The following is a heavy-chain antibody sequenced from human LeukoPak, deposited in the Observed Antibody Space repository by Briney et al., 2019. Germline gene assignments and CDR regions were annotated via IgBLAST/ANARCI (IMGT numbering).Heavy chain of an antibody. D-gene: IGHD2-15*01. V-gene: IGHV1-2*04. Sequence: ASVKVSCKASGYTFTRFGFSWVRQAPGQGLEWMGWINPNSGGTNYAQKFQGWVTMTRDTSISTAYMELSRLRSDDTAVYYCARGISDPDAFDIWGQGTMVTVSS. CDR1: GYTFTRFG. J-gene: IGHJ3*02. CDR3: ARGISDPDAFDI. CDR2: INPNSGGT.